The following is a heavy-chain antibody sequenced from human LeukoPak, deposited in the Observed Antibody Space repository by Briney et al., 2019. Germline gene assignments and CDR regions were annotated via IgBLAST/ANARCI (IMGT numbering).Heavy chain of an antibody. J-gene: IGHJ6*02. CDR1: GFTFSSYG. V-gene: IGHV3-33*06. D-gene: IGHD1-26*01. CDR2: IWYDGSNK. CDR3: AKVRYSGSYYYYYGMDV. Sequence: GGSLRLSCAASGFTFSSYGMHWVRQAPGKGLEWVAVIWYDGSNKYYADSVKGRFTISRDNSKNTLYLQMNSLRAEDTAVYYCAKVRYSGSYYYYYGMDVWGQGTTVTVSS.